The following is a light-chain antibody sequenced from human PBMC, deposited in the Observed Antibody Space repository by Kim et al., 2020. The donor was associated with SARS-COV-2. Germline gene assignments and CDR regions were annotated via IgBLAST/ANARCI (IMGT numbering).Light chain of an antibody. CDR3: QQYNHWPPYS. CDR2: AAF. CDR1: QTVSTN. J-gene: IGKJ2*03. V-gene: IGKV3-15*01. Sequence: GSPGDRATLSCRASQTVSTNLAWYQQRPGQAPRLLIYAAFIRAAGIPARFSGSGSGTEFTLTISSLQSEDSAVYFCQQYNHWPPYSFGQGTKLEI.